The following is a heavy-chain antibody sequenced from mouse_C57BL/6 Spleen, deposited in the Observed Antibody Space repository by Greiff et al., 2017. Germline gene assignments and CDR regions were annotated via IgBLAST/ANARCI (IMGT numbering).Heavy chain of an antibody. Sequence: EVQLQESGPGLVKPSQSLSLTCSVTGYSITSGYYWNWIRQFPGNKLEWMGYISYDGSNNYNPSLKNRISITRDTSKNQFFLKLNSVTTEDTATYYCARGGYYSNHGYYAMDYWGQGTSVTVSS. CDR2: ISYDGSN. J-gene: IGHJ4*01. CDR3: ARGGYYSNHGYYAMDY. CDR1: GYSITSGYY. V-gene: IGHV3-6*01. D-gene: IGHD2-5*01.